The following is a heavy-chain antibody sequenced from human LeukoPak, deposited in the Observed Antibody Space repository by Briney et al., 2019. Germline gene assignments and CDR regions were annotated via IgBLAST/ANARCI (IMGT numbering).Heavy chain of an antibody. CDR3: AREVYSSGWSSFDY. D-gene: IGHD6-19*01. Sequence: PGGSLRLSWAASGXTFGNYAVNWVRQAPGKGLELLSYISGSTSVIYYADSVKGRFTISRDNAKNTLYLQMNSLRAEDTAVYYCAREVYSSGWSSFDYWGQGTLVTVSS. V-gene: IGHV3-21*05. CDR2: ISGSTSVI. J-gene: IGHJ4*02. CDR1: GXTFGNYA.